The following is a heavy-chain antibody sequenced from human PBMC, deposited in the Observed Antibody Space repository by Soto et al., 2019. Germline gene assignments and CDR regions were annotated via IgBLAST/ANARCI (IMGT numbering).Heavy chain of an antibody. CDR2: ISGSGGST. Sequence: PGGSLRLSCAASGFTFSSYAMSWVRQAPGKGLEWVSAISGSGGSTYYEDSVKGRFTISRDNSKNTLYLQMNSLRAEDTAVYYCAKDKGYSGYDPVPFDYWGQGTLVTVSS. CDR3: AKDKGYSGYDPVPFDY. CDR1: GFTFSSYA. D-gene: IGHD5-12*01. V-gene: IGHV3-23*01. J-gene: IGHJ4*02.